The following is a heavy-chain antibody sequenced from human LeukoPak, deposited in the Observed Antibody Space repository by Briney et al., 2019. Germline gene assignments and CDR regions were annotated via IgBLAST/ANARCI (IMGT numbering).Heavy chain of an antibody. J-gene: IGHJ5*02. Sequence: GGSLRLSCAASGFTVSNSYMSWVRQAPGKGLEWVSVIYSGGNTYYADSVKGRFTISRHNSKNMLYLQMNSLRTEDTAVYYCARGVQSEPWGQGTLVTVSS. V-gene: IGHV3-53*04. CDR1: GFTVSNSY. CDR2: IYSGGNT. CDR3: ARGVQSEP.